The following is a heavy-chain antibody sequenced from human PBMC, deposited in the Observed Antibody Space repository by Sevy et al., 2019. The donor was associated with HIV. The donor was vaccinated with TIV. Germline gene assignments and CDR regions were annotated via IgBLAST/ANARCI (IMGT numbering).Heavy chain of an antibody. CDR1: GFTFSSYG. CDR3: AKDLDEDGFWSGYYTPGYYGMDV. D-gene: IGHD3-3*01. V-gene: IGHV3-30*18. CDR2: ISYDGSNK. Sequence: GGSLRLSCAASGFTFSSYGMHWVRQAPGKGLEWVAVISYDGSNKYYADSVKGRFTISRDNSKNTLYLQMNSLRAEDTAVYYWAKDLDEDGFWSGYYTPGYYGMDVWGQGTTVTVSS. J-gene: IGHJ6*02.